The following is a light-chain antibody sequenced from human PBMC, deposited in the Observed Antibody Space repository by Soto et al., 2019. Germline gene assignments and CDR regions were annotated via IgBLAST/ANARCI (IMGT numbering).Light chain of an antibody. J-gene: IGKJ1*01. CDR1: QGVGMN. CDR2: GAS. V-gene: IGKV3-15*01. CDR3: QQSYNWPRT. Sequence: EVVMTQSPATLSVSPGEKATLSCGASQGVGMNLVWFQQKPGQAPRLLIYGASTRATGIPARFSGSGSGTEFTLTISSLQSEDFAVYYCQQSYNWPRTFGQGTRVEI.